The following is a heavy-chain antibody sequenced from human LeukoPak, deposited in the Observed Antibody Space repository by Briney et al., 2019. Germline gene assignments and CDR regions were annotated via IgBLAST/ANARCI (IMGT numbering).Heavy chain of an antibody. CDR1: GFTFDDYA. J-gene: IGHJ3*02. CDR3: AKDRQNIAAAGTDAFDI. V-gene: IGHV3-9*01. CDR2: ISWNSGSI. Sequence: PGGSLRLSCAASGFTFDDYAMHWVRQAPGKGLEWVSGISWNSGSIGYADSVKGRFTISRDNAKNSLYLQMNSLRAEDTALYYCAKDRQNIAAAGTDAFDIWGQGTMVTVSS. D-gene: IGHD6-13*01.